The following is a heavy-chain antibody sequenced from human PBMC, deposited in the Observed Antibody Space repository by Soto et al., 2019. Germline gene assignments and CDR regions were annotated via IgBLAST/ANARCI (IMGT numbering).Heavy chain of an antibody. Sequence: PGGSLRLSCAASGFTFSSYAMSWVRQAPGKGLEWVSAISGSGGSTYYADSVKGRFTISRDNSKNTLYLQMNSLRAEDTAVYYCAKGSYIVLMVYAPDAFGIWGQGTMVTVSS. CDR2: ISGSGGST. V-gene: IGHV3-23*01. D-gene: IGHD2-8*01. CDR3: AKGSYIVLMVYAPDAFGI. CDR1: GFTFSSYA. J-gene: IGHJ3*02.